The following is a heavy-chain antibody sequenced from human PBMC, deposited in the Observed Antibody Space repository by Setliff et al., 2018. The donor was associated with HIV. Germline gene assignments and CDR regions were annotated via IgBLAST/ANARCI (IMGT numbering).Heavy chain of an antibody. CDR3: ARGYDSSGYPDY. D-gene: IGHD3-22*01. CDR1: GASISSYY. J-gene: IGHJ4*02. V-gene: IGHV4-59*08. Sequence: SETLSLTCSVSGASISSYYWSWIRQPPGKGLEWIGYVDYNGSTNYNPSLKSRVTISVDTSKNQFSLKLSSVTAADTAVYYCARGYDSSGYPDYWGQGTLVTVSS. CDR2: VDYNGST.